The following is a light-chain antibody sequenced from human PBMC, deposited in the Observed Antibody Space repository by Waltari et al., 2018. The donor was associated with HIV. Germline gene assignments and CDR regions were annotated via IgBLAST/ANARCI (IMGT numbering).Light chain of an antibody. CDR3: QQLNKYPHT. Sequence: DIQLTQSPSFLSASVGDRVTITCRASQDTGNSFAWYQQRPGKAPKLLLPSTSTLQSGVSSRFSGSRSRTDFTLTIATLQAEDFATYYCQQLNKYPHTFGQGTTLEIK. V-gene: IGKV1-9*01. CDR1: QDTGNS. J-gene: IGKJ2*01. CDR2: STS.